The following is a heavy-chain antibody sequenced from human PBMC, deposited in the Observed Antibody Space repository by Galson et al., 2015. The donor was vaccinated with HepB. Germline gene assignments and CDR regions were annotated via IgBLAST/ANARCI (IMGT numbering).Heavy chain of an antibody. Sequence: SLRLSCAASGFTFSSYSTNWVRQAPGKGLEWVSSISSSSSYIYYADSVKGRFTISRDNAKNSLYLQMNSLRAEDTAVYYCARVPGYCSGGSCYSFWGQGTLVTVSS. CDR2: ISSSSSYI. CDR3: ARVPGYCSGGSCYSF. D-gene: IGHD2-15*01. J-gene: IGHJ4*02. CDR1: GFTFSSYS. V-gene: IGHV3-21*01.